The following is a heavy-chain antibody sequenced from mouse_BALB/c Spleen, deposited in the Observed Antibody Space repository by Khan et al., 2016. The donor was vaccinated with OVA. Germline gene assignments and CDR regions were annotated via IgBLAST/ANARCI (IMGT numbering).Heavy chain of an antibody. CDR3: ARDYWVAY. CDR2: ISSGDST. Sequence: VQLKESGGGLVKPGGSLKLSCAASGFTFSNYAMSWVRQSPEKRLEWVASISSGDSTYYPDSVKGRFTISRDNARNILYLQMSSLRSEDTAMYYCARDYWVAYWGQGTLVTVSA. J-gene: IGHJ3*01. CDR1: GFTFSNYA. V-gene: IGHV5-6-5*01.